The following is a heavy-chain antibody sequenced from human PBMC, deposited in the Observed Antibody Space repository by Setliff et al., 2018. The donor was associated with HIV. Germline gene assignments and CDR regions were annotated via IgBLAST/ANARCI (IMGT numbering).Heavy chain of an antibody. Sequence: PSETLSLTCAVSGVSISSDKYWSWVRQPPGKGLEWIGEIYRNGSINYNPSLRSRVTLSVDKSKNQFSLKLRSVTAADTAVYYCARGDSTWPTQLMDVWGKGATVTVSS. V-gene: IGHV4-4*02. J-gene: IGHJ6*03. CDR3: ARGDSTWPTQLMDV. D-gene: IGHD6-13*01. CDR2: IYRNGSI. CDR1: GVSISSDKY.